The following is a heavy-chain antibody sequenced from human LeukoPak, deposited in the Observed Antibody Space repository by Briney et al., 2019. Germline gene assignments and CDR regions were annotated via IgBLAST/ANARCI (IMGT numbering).Heavy chain of an antibody. D-gene: IGHD4-17*01. J-gene: IGHJ4*02. Sequence: SETLSLTCAVSGGSFSGYYWTWIRQPPGKGLEWIGEINHSGNANYNPSLKSPVTISLDMSENHFSLKLTSVTAADTAVYYCARGQGTVTTHWGQGTLVTVSS. CDR3: ARGQGTVTTH. V-gene: IGHV4-34*01. CDR2: INHSGNA. CDR1: GGSFSGYY.